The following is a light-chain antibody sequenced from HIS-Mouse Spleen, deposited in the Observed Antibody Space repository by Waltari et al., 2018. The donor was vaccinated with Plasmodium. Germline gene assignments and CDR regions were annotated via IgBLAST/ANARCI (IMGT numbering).Light chain of an antibody. CDR3: QAWDSSTVV. CDR2: QDS. J-gene: IGLJ2*01. CDR1: KLGAKY. Sequence: SYELTQPPSVSVSPGQTASIPCSGDKLGAKYACWYQQKPGQSPVLVSYQDSKRPPGIPERFSGSNSGNTATLTISGTQAMDEADYYCQAWDSSTVVFGGGTKLTVL. V-gene: IGLV3-1*01.